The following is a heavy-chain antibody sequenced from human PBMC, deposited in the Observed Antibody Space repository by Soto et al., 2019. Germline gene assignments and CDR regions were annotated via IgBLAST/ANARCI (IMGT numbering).Heavy chain of an antibody. CDR3: ARQIYDSDTGPNFQYYFDS. CDR2: IDPSDSQT. Sequence: PGESLKISWKGSGYSFAGYWITWVRQKPWKGLEWMGRIDPSDSQTYYSPSFRGHVTISVTKSITTVFLQWSSLRASDTAMYYCARQIYDSDTGPNFQYYFDSWGQGTPVTVSS. D-gene: IGHD3-22*01. J-gene: IGHJ4*02. CDR1: GYSFAGYW. V-gene: IGHV5-10-1*01.